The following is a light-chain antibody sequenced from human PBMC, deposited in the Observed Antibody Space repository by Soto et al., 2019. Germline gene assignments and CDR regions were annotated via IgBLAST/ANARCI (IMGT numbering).Light chain of an antibody. J-gene: IGKJ5*01. CDR1: QSVSSD. CDR3: QQYDNWPPFT. Sequence: EIVMTQSPATLSVSPGERATLSCRASQSVSSDLAWYHQKPGQAPRLLIYDASNRASGIPARFSGGGSGTEFTVTISSLQSEDFAIYYCQQYDNWPPFTFGQGTRLEIK. V-gene: IGKV3D-15*01. CDR2: DAS.